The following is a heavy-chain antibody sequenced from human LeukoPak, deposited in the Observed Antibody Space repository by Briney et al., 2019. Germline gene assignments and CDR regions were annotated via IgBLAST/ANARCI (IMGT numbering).Heavy chain of an antibody. J-gene: IGHJ4*02. Sequence: GGSLRLSCAASGFAFDDYAMHWVRQAPGKGLEWVSLISWDGGTTYYADSVKGRFTISRDNSKNSLHLQMNSLRAEDTALYYCAKEAGRGDSGGPVDYWGQGTLVTVSS. V-gene: IGHV3-43D*03. CDR2: ISWDGGTT. D-gene: IGHD2-15*01. CDR1: GFAFDDYA. CDR3: AKEAGRGDSGGPVDY.